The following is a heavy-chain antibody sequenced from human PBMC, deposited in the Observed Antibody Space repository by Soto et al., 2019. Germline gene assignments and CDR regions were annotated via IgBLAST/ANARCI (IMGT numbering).Heavy chain of an antibody. D-gene: IGHD3-22*01. V-gene: IGHV3-11*01. J-gene: IGHJ5*02. Sequence: VQLLESGGGLVQPGGSLRLSCAASGFTFSDYYMNWIRQAPGKGLEWVSYISDSGSSIFYADSVKGRFTISRDSARKSLYLHMSSLRVEDTAVYYCARDTAFINSGFFDAWGQGTPVTVSS. CDR2: ISDSGSSI. CDR1: GFTFSDYY. CDR3: ARDTAFINSGFFDA.